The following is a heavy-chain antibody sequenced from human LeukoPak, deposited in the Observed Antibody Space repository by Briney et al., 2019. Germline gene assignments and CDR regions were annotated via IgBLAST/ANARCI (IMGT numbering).Heavy chain of an antibody. Sequence: PGGSLRLSCAASGFTFSSYWMHWVRQAPGKGLEWVSTIDFSGDYIYYADSLKGRFTISRDNAKNSVHLQMSSLRAGDTAVYYCARDRGGGHMDVWGKGTTVTISS. CDR2: IDFSGDYI. CDR1: GFTFSSYW. V-gene: IGHV3-21*01. CDR3: ARDRGGGHMDV. D-gene: IGHD2-15*01. J-gene: IGHJ6*03.